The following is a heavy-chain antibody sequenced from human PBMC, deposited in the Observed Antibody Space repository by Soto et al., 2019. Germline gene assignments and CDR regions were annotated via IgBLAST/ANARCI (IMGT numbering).Heavy chain of an antibody. J-gene: IGHJ3*02. CDR3: ARMYSSGYDAFDI. D-gene: IGHD6-19*01. V-gene: IGHV4-39*01. Sequence: QLQLQESGPGLVKPSETLSLTCTVSGGSISSSSYYWGWIRQPPGKGLEWIGSIYYSGSTYYSPSLKCRVTICVDTSKNQFSLKLSSVTAADTAVYYCARMYSSGYDAFDIWGQGTKVTV. CDR2: IYYSGST. CDR1: GGSISSSSYY.